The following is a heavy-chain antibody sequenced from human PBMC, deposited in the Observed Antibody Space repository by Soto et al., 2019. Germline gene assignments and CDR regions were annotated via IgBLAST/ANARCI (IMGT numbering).Heavy chain of an antibody. CDR2: IYYSGST. V-gene: IGHV4-30-4*01. CDR1: GGSISSGDYY. Sequence: QVQLQESGPGLVKPSQTLSLTCTVSGGSISSGDYYWSWIRQPPGKGLEWMGYIYYSGSTYYNPSLKSRVTISVDPSKNQFSLKLSSVTAADTAVYYCARDLSGKQQRALFFDYWGQGTLVTVSS. J-gene: IGHJ4*02. D-gene: IGHD6-13*01. CDR3: ARDLSGKQQRALFFDY.